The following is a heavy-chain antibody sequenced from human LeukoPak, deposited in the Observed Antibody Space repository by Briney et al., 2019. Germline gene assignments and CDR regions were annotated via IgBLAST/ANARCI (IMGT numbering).Heavy chain of an antibody. J-gene: IGHJ4*02. CDR2: IHPSGST. D-gene: IGHD3-22*01. CDR3: ARGTDRSKVAY. V-gene: IGHV4-34*01. CDR1: GGSFSGYY. Sequence: SETLSLTCAVYGGSFSGYYWSWIRQPPGKGLEWIGEIHPSGSTNYSPSLNSRVTISVDTSKNQFFLKLSSVTAADTAVYYCARGTDRSKVAYWGQGTLVTVSS.